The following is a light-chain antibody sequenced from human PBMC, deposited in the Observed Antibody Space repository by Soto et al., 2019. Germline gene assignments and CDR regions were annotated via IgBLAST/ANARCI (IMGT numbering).Light chain of an antibody. Sequence: ESVLTQSPGTLSLSPWERATLSFMASQSVSSNYLAWYQQKPGQAPRLLIYGASTRAAGIPDRFSGSGSGTDFTLTITRLEPEDSAVYFCQQYTGPPTTFGQGTRLEIK. CDR1: QSVSSNY. J-gene: IGKJ5*01. CDR3: QQYTGPPTT. CDR2: GAS. V-gene: IGKV3-20*01.